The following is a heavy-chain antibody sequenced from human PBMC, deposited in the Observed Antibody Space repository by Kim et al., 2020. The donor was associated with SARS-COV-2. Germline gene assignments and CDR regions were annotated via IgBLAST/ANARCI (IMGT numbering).Heavy chain of an antibody. CDR3: ASGPIASNPYGMDV. Sequence: SETLSLTCAVYGGSFSGYYWSWIRQPPGKGLEWIGEINHSGSTNYNPSLKSRVTISVDTSKNQFSLRLSSVTAADTAVYYCASGPIASNPYGMDVWGQGTTVTVSS. J-gene: IGHJ6*02. D-gene: IGHD3-3*02. CDR1: GGSFSGYY. CDR2: INHSGST. V-gene: IGHV4-34*01.